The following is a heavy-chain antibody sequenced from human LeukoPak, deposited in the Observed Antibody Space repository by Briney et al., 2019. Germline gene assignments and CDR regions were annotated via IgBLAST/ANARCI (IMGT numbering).Heavy chain of an antibody. V-gene: IGHV3-11*04. CDR3: ATAPHGKFTFWSGYSDPLDY. CDR1: GFTFSDYY. D-gene: IGHD3-3*01. J-gene: IGHJ4*02. CDR2: ISSGGSTI. Sequence: GGSLRLSCAASGFTFSDYYMSWVRQAPGKGLEWVSYISSGGSTIYYADSVKGRFTISRDNAKNSLYLQMNSLRAEDTAVYYCATAPHGKFTFWSGYSDPLDYWGQGTLVTVSS.